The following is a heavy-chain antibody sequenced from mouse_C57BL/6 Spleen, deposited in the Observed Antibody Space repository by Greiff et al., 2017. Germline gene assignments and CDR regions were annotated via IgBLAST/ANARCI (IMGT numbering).Heavy chain of an antibody. CDR2: ISDGGSYT. Sequence: EVKLVESGGGLLKPGGSLKLSCAASGFTFSSYAMSWVRQTPEKRLEWVATISDGGSYTYYPDNVKGRFTISRDNAKNNLYLQMSHLKSEDTAMYYCARDDPWGQGTLVTVSA. CDR3: ARDDP. V-gene: IGHV5-4*01. CDR1: GFTFSSYA. J-gene: IGHJ3*01.